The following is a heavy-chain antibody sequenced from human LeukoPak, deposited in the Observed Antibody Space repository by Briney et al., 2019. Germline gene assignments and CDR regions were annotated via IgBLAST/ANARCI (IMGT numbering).Heavy chain of an antibody. D-gene: IGHD4-17*01. CDR3: ATVGYHDYGDYPYYFDY. J-gene: IGHJ4*02. Sequence: ASVKVSCKVSGYTLTELSMHWVRQAPGKGLEWMGGFDPEDGETIYAQKFQGRVTMTEDTSTDTAYMELSSLRSEDTAVYYYATVGYHDYGDYPYYFDYWGQGTLVTVSS. CDR2: FDPEDGET. CDR1: GYTLTELS. V-gene: IGHV1-24*01.